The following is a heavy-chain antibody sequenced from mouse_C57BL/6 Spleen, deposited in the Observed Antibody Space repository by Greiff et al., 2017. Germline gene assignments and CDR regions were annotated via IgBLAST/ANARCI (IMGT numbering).Heavy chain of an antibody. Sequence: QVHVKPSGPELVQPGASVQLSCKASGYTFTSYDINWVKQRPGQGLAWLGWIYPRDGSTKYNEKFQGKATLTVDTSSSTAYMELHSLTSEDSAVYFCARRLGWMDYWGQGTSVTVSS. J-gene: IGHJ4*01. CDR3: ARRLGWMDY. CDR2: IYPRDGST. CDR1: GYTFTSYD. D-gene: IGHD2-3*01. V-gene: IGHV1-85*01.